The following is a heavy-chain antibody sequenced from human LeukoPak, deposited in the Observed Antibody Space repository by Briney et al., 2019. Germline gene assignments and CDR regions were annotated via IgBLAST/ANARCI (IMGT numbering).Heavy chain of an antibody. CDR1: GLTFSSHV. V-gene: IGHV3-23*01. J-gene: IGHJ4*02. CDR3: SKKAVAGD. Sequence: GGSLRLSCAASGLTFSSHVMSWVRQAPGKGLEWVSTISSTGDGTYYADSVKGRFTISRDNSKNTLYLQMNSLRAEDTAVYYCSKKAVAGDWGQGTLVTVSS. D-gene: IGHD6-19*01. CDR2: ISSTGDGT.